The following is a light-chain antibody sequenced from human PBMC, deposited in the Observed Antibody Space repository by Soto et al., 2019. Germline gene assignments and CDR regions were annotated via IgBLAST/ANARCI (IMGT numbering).Light chain of an antibody. J-gene: IGKJ5*01. CDR2: DAS. V-gene: IGKV3-11*01. CDR1: QSVSSN. Sequence: IVLTPSPGTLSLSPGERAPLSCRASQSVSSNLAWYQQKPGQAPRLLIYDASNRATGIPARFSGSGSGTDFTLTISSLEPEDFAVYYCQQRSNWPPITFGQGTRLEIK. CDR3: QQRSNWPPIT.